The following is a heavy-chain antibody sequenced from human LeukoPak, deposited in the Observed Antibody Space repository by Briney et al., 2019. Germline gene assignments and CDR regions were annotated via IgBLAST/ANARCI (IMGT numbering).Heavy chain of an antibody. CDR1: GGSISSGSYY. V-gene: IGHV4-61*02. CDR2: IYTSGST. CDR3: ARTGSSLTGIDY. Sequence: SETLSLTCTVSGGSISSGSYYWSWIRQPAGKGLEWIGRIYTSGSTNYNPSLKSRVTISVDTSKNQFSLKLSSVTAADTVVYYCARTGSSLTGIDYWGQGTLVTVSS. J-gene: IGHJ4*02.